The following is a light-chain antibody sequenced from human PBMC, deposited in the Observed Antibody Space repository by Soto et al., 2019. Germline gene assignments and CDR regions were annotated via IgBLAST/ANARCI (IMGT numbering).Light chain of an antibody. V-gene: IGKV1-39*01. CDR3: QQSYPFPT. CDR1: QSISDY. J-gene: IGKJ4*01. CDR2: DAS. Sequence: DIQMTQSPSALSASVGDRVTITCRSSQSISDYLNWYQHKPGKAPNLLIFDASTLQRGVPSRFSGGGSGTDFTITISSLQPEDFATYYCQQSYPFPTFGGGTKVEI.